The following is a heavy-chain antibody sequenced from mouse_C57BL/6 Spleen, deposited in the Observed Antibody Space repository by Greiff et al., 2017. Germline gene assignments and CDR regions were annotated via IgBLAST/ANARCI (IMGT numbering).Heavy chain of an antibody. CDR2: ISNLAYSI. CDR3: ARRAVTTVDWYFDV. J-gene: IGHJ1*03. Sequence: DVKLQESGGGLVQPGGSLKLSCAASGFTFSDYGMAWVRQAPRKGPEWVAFISNLAYSIYYADTVTGRFTNSRENAKNTLYLEMSSLRSEDTAMYYCARRAVTTVDWYFDVWGTGTTVTVSS. D-gene: IGHD1-1*01. CDR1: GFTFSDYG. V-gene: IGHV5-15*04.